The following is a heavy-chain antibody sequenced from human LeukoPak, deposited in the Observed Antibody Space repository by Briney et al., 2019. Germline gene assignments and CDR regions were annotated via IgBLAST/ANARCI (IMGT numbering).Heavy chain of an antibody. CDR3: ARHPWNSGMDV. D-gene: IGHD1-1*01. CDR2: IYYSGST. Sequence: SETLSLTCTVSGGSISSYFWSWIRQPPGKGLEWIGHIYYSGSTNYNPSLKSRVTVSVDTSKNQFSLKLNSVTAADTAVYYCARHPWNSGMDVWGQGTTVTVSS. CDR1: GGSISSYF. V-gene: IGHV4-59*08. J-gene: IGHJ6*02.